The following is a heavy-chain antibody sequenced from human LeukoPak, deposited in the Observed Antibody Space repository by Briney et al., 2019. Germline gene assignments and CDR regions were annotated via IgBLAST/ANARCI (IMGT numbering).Heavy chain of an antibody. D-gene: IGHD3-10*01. CDR3: ASRGGVLHGEAFDI. CDR2: ISSSSSTI. V-gene: IGHV3-48*04. CDR1: GFTFNTYS. J-gene: IGHJ3*02. Sequence: PGGSLRLSCAASGFTFNTYSMNWVRQAPGKGLEWVSYISSSSSTIYYADSVKGRFTISRDNAKNSLYLQMNSLRAEDTAVYYCASRGGVLHGEAFDIWGQGTMVTVSS.